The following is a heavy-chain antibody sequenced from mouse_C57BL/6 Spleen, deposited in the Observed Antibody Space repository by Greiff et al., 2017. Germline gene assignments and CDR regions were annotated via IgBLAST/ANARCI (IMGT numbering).Heavy chain of an antibody. Sequence: QVQLQQPGAELVKPGASVKLSCKASGYTFTSYWMQWVKQRPGQGLEWIGEIDPSDSYTNYNQKFKGKATLTVDTSSSTAYMQLSSLTSEDSAVYYCARGKSSYLPVDYWGQGTSVTVSS. J-gene: IGHJ4*01. D-gene: IGHD1-1*01. V-gene: IGHV1-50*01. CDR3: ARGKSSYLPVDY. CDR2: IDPSDSYT. CDR1: GYTFTSYW.